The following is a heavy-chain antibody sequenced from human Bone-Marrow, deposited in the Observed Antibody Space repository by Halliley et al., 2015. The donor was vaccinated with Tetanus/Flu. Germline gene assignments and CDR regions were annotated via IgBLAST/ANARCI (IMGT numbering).Heavy chain of an antibody. CDR2: LSSSGKT. Sequence: TLSLTCTVSGGSIDSRNYYWSWIRQPPGKGLEWIADLSSSGKTYYNPSLRSRVTTSVDPSNNQFSLTLTSVTAADTALYYCARHNVGTSSSIGALDIWGQGTMVTVSS. V-gene: IGHV4-39*01. CDR1: GGSIDSRNYY. D-gene: IGHD1-26*01. J-gene: IGHJ3*02. CDR3: ARHNVGTSSSIGALDI.